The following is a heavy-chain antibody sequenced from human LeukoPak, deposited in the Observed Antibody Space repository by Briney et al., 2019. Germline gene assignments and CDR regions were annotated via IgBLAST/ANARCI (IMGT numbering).Heavy chain of an antibody. D-gene: IGHD3-10*01. Sequence: SETLSLTCTVSGYSISMGYYWGWIRQPPGKGLEWIGSIYYTGTTHYNPSLKSRVTISVDTSKNQFSLNLSSVTAADTAVYYCAREDSGSYYNFYYFYMDVWGKGTTVTISS. CDR2: IYYTGTT. V-gene: IGHV4-38-2*02. CDR1: GYSISMGYY. CDR3: AREDSGSYYNFYYFYMDV. J-gene: IGHJ6*03.